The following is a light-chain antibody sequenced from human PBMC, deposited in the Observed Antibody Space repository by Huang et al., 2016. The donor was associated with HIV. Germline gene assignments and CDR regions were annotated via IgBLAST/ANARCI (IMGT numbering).Light chain of an antibody. Sequence: AIQMTQSPASLSASVGDRVTITCRASQGIRNDFGWYQQRLGKAPKLLVSAASHLQSGVPSRFSGSGSGTHFTLTISSLQPEDFATYYCLQGYTYPWTFGQGTKVEI. V-gene: IGKV1-6*01. CDR1: QGIRND. J-gene: IGKJ1*01. CDR3: LQGYTYPWT. CDR2: AAS.